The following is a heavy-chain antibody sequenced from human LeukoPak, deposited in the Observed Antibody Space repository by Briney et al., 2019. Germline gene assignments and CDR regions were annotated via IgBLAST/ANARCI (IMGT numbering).Heavy chain of an antibody. CDR1: GYTFTSYD. CDR2: MNPNSGNT. Sequence: ASVKVSCKASGYTFTSYDINWVRQATGQGLEWMGWMNPNSGNTGYAQKFQGRVTMTRNTSISTAYMKLSSLRSEDTAVYYCARGRFWYQLPTDWGQGTLVTVSS. J-gene: IGHJ4*02. V-gene: IGHV1-8*01. CDR3: ARGRFWYQLPTD. D-gene: IGHD2-2*01.